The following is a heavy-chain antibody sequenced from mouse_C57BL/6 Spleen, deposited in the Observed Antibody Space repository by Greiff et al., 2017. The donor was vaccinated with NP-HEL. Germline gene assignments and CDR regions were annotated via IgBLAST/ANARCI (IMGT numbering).Heavy chain of an antibody. CDR2: IYPGDGDT. J-gene: IGHJ2*01. V-gene: IGHV1-80*01. CDR1: GYAFSSYW. D-gene: IGHD2-4*01. CDR3: ARRDSYDYDFDY. Sequence: VHLQQSGAELVKPGASVKISCKASGYAFSSYWMNWVKQRPGKGLEWIGQIYPGDGDTNYNGKFKGKATLTADKSSSTAYMQLSSLTSEDSAVYFCARRDSYDYDFDYWGQGTTLTVSS.